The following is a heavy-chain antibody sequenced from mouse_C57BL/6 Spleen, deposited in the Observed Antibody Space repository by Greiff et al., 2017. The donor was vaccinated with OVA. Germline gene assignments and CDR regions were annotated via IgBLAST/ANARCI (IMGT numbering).Heavy chain of an antibody. CDR2: IYPGDGDT. J-gene: IGHJ2*01. CDR1: GYAFSSYW. V-gene: IGHV1-80*01. Sequence: LEESGAELVKPGASVKISCKASGYAFSSYWMNWVKQRPGKGLEWIGQIYPGDGDTNYNGKFKGKATLTADKSSSTAYMQLSSLTSEDSAVYFCARSGSRYFDYWGQGTTLTVSS. CDR3: ARSGSRYFDY. D-gene: IGHD3-3*01.